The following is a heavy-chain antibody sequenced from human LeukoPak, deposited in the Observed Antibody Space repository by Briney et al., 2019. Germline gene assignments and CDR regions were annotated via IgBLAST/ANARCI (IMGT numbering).Heavy chain of an antibody. CDR2: ISSSSSYI. CDR1: GFSFSSYA. J-gene: IGHJ3*02. D-gene: IGHD2-8*01. Sequence: GGSLRLSCVASGFSFSSYAMSWVRQAPGKGLEWVSSISSSSSYIYYADSVKGRFTISRDNAKNSLYLQVNSLRAEDTAVYYCARPNLYSTSLDAFDIWGQGTMVTVSS. CDR3: ARPNLYSTSLDAFDI. V-gene: IGHV3-21*01.